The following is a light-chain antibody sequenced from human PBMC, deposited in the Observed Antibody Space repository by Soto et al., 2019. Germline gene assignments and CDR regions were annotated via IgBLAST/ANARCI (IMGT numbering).Light chain of an antibody. J-gene: IGKJ1*01. Sequence: DIQMTQSPSTLSASVGDTVTITCRASQTISGWLAWYQQRPGKAPNLLIFDASTLESGVPSRFSGSGSGKKLTLTISSLQSDDFATYYCLQYNGYYRTFGKGTKGDIX. CDR2: DAS. CDR3: LQYNGYYRT. V-gene: IGKV1-5*01. CDR1: QTISGW.